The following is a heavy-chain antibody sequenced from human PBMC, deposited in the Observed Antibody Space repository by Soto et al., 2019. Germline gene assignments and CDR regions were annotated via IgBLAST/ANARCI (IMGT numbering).Heavy chain of an antibody. D-gene: IGHD4-4*01. V-gene: IGHV3-23*01. CDR1: GFTFSSYA. Sequence: GGSLRLSCAASGFTFSSYAISWARQAPGNGLEWVSAISVSAGSTYYGDSVKAPFTISRDNSKNTLYLQINSLRAEDTAVYYCAKDNYTLIQGCYYCYGMDVWGQGTRVTVSS. CDR2: ISVSAGST. J-gene: IGHJ6*02. CDR3: AKDNYTLIQGCYYCYGMDV.